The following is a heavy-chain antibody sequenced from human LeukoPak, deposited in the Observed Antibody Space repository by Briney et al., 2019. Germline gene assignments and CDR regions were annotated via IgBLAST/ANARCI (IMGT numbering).Heavy chain of an antibody. CDR3: AKHKENYGDSCLDDY. CDR2: ISSSSSTI. V-gene: IGHV3-48*01. D-gene: IGHD4-17*01. CDR1: GFTFSSYS. Sequence: GGSLRLSCAASGFTFSSYSMNWVRQAPGKGLEWVSYISSSSSTIYYADSVKGRFTVSRDNAKNSLYLQMNSLRGEDTAVYYCAKHKENYGDSCLDDYWGQGTLVTVSS. J-gene: IGHJ4*02.